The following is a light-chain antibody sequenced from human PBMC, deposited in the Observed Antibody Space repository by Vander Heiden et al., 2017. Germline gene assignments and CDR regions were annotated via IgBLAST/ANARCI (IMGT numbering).Light chain of an antibody. CDR3: QQYHSYLT. CDR1: QSISSW. Sequence: DIQMTQSPSTLSASVGDRVTITCRASQSISSWLAWYQQKPGKAPKLLIYKASSLESGVPSMFSGSGSGTEFTLTISSLQPDDFATYYCQQYHSYLTFGQGTKVEIK. V-gene: IGKV1-5*03. CDR2: KAS. J-gene: IGKJ1*01.